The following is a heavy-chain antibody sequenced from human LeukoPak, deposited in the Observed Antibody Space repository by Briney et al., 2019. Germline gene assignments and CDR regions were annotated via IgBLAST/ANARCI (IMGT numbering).Heavy chain of an antibody. V-gene: IGHV4-59*06. D-gene: IGHD6-6*01. Sequence: NPSETLSLTCTVSGGSISSYYWSWIRQHPGKGLEWIGYIYYSGSTYYNPSLKSRVTISVDTSKNQFSLKLSSVTAADTAVYYCARDRPSSIAARRHWYFDLWGRGTLVTVSS. J-gene: IGHJ2*01. CDR1: GGSISSYY. CDR2: IYYSGST. CDR3: ARDRPSSIAARRHWYFDL.